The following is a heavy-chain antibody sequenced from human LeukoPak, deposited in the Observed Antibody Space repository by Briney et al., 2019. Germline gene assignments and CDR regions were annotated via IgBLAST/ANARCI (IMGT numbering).Heavy chain of an antibody. CDR3: ARDGCSSTRCYAPSYFDY. CDR2: INPSGGSA. Sequence: GASVNVSCTASGYTFTSYYVHWVRQAPGQGLEWMGLINPSGGSATYAQKFQGRVTMTRDTSTSTVYMDLSSLRSEDTAVYYCARDGCSSTRCYAPSYFDYWGQGTLVTVSS. V-gene: IGHV1-46*01. J-gene: IGHJ4*02. CDR1: GYTFTSYY. D-gene: IGHD2-2*01.